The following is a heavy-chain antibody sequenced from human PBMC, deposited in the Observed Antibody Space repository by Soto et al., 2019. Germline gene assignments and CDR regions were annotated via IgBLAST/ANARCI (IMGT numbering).Heavy chain of an antibody. V-gene: IGHV3-30*18. CDR1: GFTFSSYG. J-gene: IGHJ3*02. D-gene: IGHD4-17*01. Sequence: GGSLRLSCAASGFTFSSYGMHWVRQAPGKGLEWVAVISYDGSNKYYADSVKGRFTISRDNSKNTLYLQMNSLRAEDTAVYYCAKDLWASSDYGAFDIWGQGTMVTVSS. CDR2: ISYDGSNK. CDR3: AKDLWASSDYGAFDI.